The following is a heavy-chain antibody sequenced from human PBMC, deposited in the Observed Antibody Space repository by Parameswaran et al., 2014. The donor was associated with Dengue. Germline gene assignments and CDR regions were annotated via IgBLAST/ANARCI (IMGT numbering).Heavy chain of an antibody. Sequence: VRQMPGKGLEWVANIKQDGSEKDFVDSVKGRFTISRDNAKNSVYLQMNSLRPEDTALYYCAVQWRAFQNWGQGTLVTVSS. V-gene: IGHV3-7*02. CDR3: AVQWRAFQN. J-gene: IGHJ1*01. CDR2: IKQDGSEK. D-gene: IGHD2-8*01.